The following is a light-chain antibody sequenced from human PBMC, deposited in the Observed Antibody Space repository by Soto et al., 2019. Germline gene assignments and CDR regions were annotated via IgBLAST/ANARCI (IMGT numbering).Light chain of an antibody. V-gene: IGKV3-15*01. J-gene: IGKJ1*01. Sequence: EIVMTQSPATLSLSPGQRATLSCRASQSVSSKLAWYQQRPGQAPRLLIYSASTRATGIPARFSGSGSGTEFTLTISSLHSEYFAVYYCHQYNHWLTWTFGQGPKVEIK. CDR3: HQYNHWLTWT. CDR2: SAS. CDR1: QSVSSK.